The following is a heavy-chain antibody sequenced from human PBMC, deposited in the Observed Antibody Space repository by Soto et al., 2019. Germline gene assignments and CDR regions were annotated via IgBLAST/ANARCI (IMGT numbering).Heavy chain of an antibody. Sequence: TSETLSLTCTVSGGSISSYYWSWIRQPPGKGLEWIGYIYYSGSTNYNPSLKSRVTISVDTSKNQFSLKLSSVTAADTAVYYCARDSLWFGGFDYWGQGTLVTVSS. J-gene: IGHJ4*02. D-gene: IGHD3-10*01. CDR3: ARDSLWFGGFDY. CDR1: GGSISSYY. CDR2: IYYSGST. V-gene: IGHV4-59*01.